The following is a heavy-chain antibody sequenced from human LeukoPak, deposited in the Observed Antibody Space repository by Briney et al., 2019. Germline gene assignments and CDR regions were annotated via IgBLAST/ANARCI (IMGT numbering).Heavy chain of an antibody. V-gene: IGHV3-48*03. J-gene: IGHJ6*03. D-gene: IGHD1-14*01. CDR2: ISNTGNNI. CDR1: GFIFSSYE. CDR3: ARSPAGANYYLDV. Sequence: GGSLRLSCVASGFIFSSYEMNWVRQAPGKGLKWISSISNTGNNIYYADSVKGRFTISRDNAKNSLSLQMNSLRAEDTAVYYCARSPAGANYYLDVWGKGTTVTISS.